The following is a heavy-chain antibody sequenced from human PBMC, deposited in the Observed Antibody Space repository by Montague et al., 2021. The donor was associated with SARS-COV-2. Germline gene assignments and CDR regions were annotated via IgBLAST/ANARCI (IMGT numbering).Heavy chain of an antibody. Sequence: SLRLSCAASGFTFSSYAMSWVRQAPGKGLEWVSAIRGSGGSTYYADSVKGRFTISRDNSKNTLYLQMHSLRAEDTAVYYCARDSHYGRFYLWGQGTLVTVSS. CDR2: IRGSGGST. D-gene: IGHD4-17*01. J-gene: IGHJ3*01. CDR3: ARDSHYGRFYL. V-gene: IGHV3-23*01. CDR1: GFTFSSYA.